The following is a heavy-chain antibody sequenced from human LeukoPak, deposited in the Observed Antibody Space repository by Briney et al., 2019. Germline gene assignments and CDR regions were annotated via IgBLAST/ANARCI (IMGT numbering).Heavy chain of an antibody. Sequence: ASVKVSCKASGYTFTNNFMHWVRQATGQGLEWMGWMNPSSGNTGYAQHFQGRLTMTRDTSISTAYMELSSLRSEDTAVYYCARGGGFIDNWGQGTLVTVSS. J-gene: IGHJ4*02. D-gene: IGHD5-12*01. CDR3: ARGGGFIDN. CDR1: GYTFTNNF. V-gene: IGHV1-8*02. CDR2: MNPSSGNT.